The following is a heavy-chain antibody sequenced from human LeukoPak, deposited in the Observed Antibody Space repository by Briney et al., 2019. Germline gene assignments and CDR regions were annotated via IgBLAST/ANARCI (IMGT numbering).Heavy chain of an antibody. Sequence: EGSLRLSCAASGFSFSSYAMNWVRQAPGKGLEWVSYISSSGSTIHYADSVKGRFTISRDNAKNSLYLQMNSLRAEDTAVYYCARDGIVVVPAAQPDYYYYYYMDVWGKGTTVTISS. D-gene: IGHD2-2*01. CDR2: ISSSGSTI. CDR3: ARDGIVVVPAAQPDYYYYYYMDV. J-gene: IGHJ6*03. CDR1: GFSFSSYA. V-gene: IGHV3-48*04.